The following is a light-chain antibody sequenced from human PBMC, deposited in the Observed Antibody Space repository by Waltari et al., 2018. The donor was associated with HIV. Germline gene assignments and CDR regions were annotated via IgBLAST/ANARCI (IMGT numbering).Light chain of an antibody. Sequence: QSALTQPPSASGSPGQSVTFPCAGTSSDIGLYNFVSWYQHHPGKAPKLMISEVSRRPSGVPDRFSGSKSGNTASLTVSGLQAEDEAAYYCFSYAGNNYLLFGGGTKLTVL. CDR1: SSDIGLYNF. CDR3: FSYAGNNYLL. J-gene: IGLJ2*01. V-gene: IGLV2-8*01. CDR2: EVS.